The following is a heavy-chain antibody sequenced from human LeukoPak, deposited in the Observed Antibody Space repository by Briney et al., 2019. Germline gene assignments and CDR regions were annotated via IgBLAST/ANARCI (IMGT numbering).Heavy chain of an antibody. CDR1: GYSFTTYW. CDR2: IYPGDSET. V-gene: IGHV5-51*01. CDR3: ARRIVRYFHWSTQNFFDP. Sequence: GESLKISCKGSGYSFTTYWIGWVRQMPGKGLELMGIIYPGDSETRYSPSFQGQVTISVDKSINTAYLQWNSLKASDSAIYYCARRIVRYFHWSTQNFFDPWGQGTLVTVSS. D-gene: IGHD2/OR15-2a*01. J-gene: IGHJ5*02.